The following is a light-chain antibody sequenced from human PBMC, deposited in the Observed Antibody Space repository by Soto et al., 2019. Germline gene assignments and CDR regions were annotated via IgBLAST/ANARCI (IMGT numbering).Light chain of an antibody. CDR3: CSYAGSSTFRDV. Sequence: QLVLTQPPSVSGAPGQRVTISCTGSSSNIGAGYDVHWYQQLPGTAPKLLIYGNSNRPSGVPDRFSGSKSGTSASLAITGLQAEDEADYYCCSYAGSSTFRDVFGTGTKLTVL. J-gene: IGLJ1*01. CDR1: SSNIGAGYD. CDR2: GNS. V-gene: IGLV1-40*01.